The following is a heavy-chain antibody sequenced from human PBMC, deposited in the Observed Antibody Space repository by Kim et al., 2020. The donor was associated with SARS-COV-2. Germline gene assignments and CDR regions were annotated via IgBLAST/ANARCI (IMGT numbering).Heavy chain of an antibody. CDR3: AKDIPWSGPLFGFDY. J-gene: IGHJ4*02. D-gene: IGHD3-3*01. Sequence: GSLRLSCAASGFTFSSYAMSWVRQAPGKGLEWVSAMSDSGSTYYADSVKGRFTISRDNSKNTLYLQMNSLRAEDTAVYYCAKDIPWSGPLFGFDYWGQG. V-gene: IGHV3-23*01. CDR1: GFTFSSYA. CDR2: MSDSGST.